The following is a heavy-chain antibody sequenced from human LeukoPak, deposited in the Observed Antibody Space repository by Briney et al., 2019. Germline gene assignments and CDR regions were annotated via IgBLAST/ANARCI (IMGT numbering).Heavy chain of an antibody. V-gene: IGHV4-34*01. Sequence: SETLSLTCAVYGGSFSGYYWSWIRQPPGKGLEWIGEINHSGSTNYNPSLKSRVTISVDTSKNQFSLKLSSVTAADTAVYYCARAVGYYDFWSGYYGGWFDPWGQGTLVTVSS. D-gene: IGHD3-3*01. CDR3: ARAVGYYDFWSGYYGGWFDP. CDR1: GGSFSGYY. CDR2: INHSGST. J-gene: IGHJ5*02.